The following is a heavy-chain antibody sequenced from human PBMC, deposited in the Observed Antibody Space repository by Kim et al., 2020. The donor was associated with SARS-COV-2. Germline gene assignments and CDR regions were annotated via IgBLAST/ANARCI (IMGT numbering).Heavy chain of an antibody. Sequence: GGSLRLSCAASGFTFSSYAMHWVRQAPGKGLEWVAVISYDGSNKYYADSVKGRFTISRDNSKNTLYLQMNSLRAEDTAVYYCARDRSSFYYDSSGTDDAFDLWGQGTMVTFSS. J-gene: IGHJ3*01. D-gene: IGHD3-22*01. CDR2: ISYDGSNK. CDR1: GFTFSSYA. V-gene: IGHV3-30*04. CDR3: ARDRSSFYYDSSGTDDAFDL.